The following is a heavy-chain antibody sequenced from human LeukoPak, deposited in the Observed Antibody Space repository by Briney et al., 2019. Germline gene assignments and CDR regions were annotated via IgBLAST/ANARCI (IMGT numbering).Heavy chain of an antibody. Sequence: GESLKISCKGSGYSFTSYWIGWVRQMPGKGLEWMGIIYPGDSDTRYSPSFQGQVTISADKSISTAYLQWSSLKASDTAMYYCARQVSGDYEGSAFDIWGQGTMVTVSS. CDR3: ARQVSGDYEGSAFDI. V-gene: IGHV5-51*01. CDR1: GYSFTSYW. J-gene: IGHJ3*02. CDR2: IYPGDSDT. D-gene: IGHD4-17*01.